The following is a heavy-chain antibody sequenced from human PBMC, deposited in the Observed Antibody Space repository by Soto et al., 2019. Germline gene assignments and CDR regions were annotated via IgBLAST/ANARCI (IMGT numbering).Heavy chain of an antibody. V-gene: IGHV1-18*01. CDR3: ARAGQYYDASGYAN. D-gene: IGHD3-22*01. J-gene: IGHJ4*02. Sequence: QVKLVQSGAEVKKPGASIKVSCKASGYSFATSGMTWVRQAPGQGLEWVGWISAYNGNSNYDQNHQDRVTMTPDTSTTTASLELRNLRSDDAAVDYCARAGQYYDASGYANWGQGTLFPVS. CDR1: GYSFATSG. CDR2: ISAYNGNS.